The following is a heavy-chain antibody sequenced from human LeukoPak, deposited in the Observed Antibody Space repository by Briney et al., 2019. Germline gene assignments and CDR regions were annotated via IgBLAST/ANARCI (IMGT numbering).Heavy chain of an antibody. CDR3: ARGYCSSTSCHYGMDA. J-gene: IGHJ6*02. Sequence: ASVKVSCKASGYTFTGYYMHWVRQAPGQGLEWMGWINPNSGGTNYAQKFQGRVTMTRDTSISTAYMELSRLRSDDTAVCYCARGYCSSTSCHYGMDAWGQGTTVTVSS. CDR2: INPNSGGT. CDR1: GYTFTGYY. D-gene: IGHD2-2*01. V-gene: IGHV1-2*02.